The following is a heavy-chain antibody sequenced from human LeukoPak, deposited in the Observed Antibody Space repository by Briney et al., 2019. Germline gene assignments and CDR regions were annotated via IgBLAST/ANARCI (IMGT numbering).Heavy chain of an antibody. CDR2: ISASAGST. Sequence: GGSLRLSCAASGFTFSSYAMIWVRQAPGKGLEWVSTISASAGSTYYADSVKGRFTVSRDDSRNTLYLQMNSLRAEDTAVYYCAKRVGANSRPFDSWGQGVLVTVSS. J-gene: IGHJ4*02. V-gene: IGHV3-23*01. CDR1: GFTFSSYA. CDR3: AKRVGANSRPFDS. D-gene: IGHD4/OR15-4a*01.